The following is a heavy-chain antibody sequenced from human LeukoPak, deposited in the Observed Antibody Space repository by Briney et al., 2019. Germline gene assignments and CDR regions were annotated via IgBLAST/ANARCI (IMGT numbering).Heavy chain of an antibody. CDR3: ARYPVFGEYYYYMDV. V-gene: IGHV3-48*03. Sequence: PGGSLRLSCAASGFTFSSYEMNWVRQAPGKGLEWVSYISSSGSTIYYADSVKGRFTISTENAKNSLYLQMNSLRAEDTAVYYCARYPVFGEYYYYMDVWGKGTTVTVSS. J-gene: IGHJ6*03. CDR1: GFTFSSYE. CDR2: ISSSGSTI. D-gene: IGHD3-3*01.